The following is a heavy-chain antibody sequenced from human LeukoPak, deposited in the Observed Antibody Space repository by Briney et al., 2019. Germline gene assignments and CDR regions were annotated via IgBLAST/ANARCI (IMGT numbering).Heavy chain of an antibody. J-gene: IGHJ3*02. V-gene: IGHV3-66*02. CDR1: GFTFSSNY. CDR2: IYSGGST. D-gene: IGHD2-21*02. CDR3: ARYLVVTDAFDI. Sequence: QPGGSLRLSCAASGFTFSSNYMSWVRQAPGKGLEWVSVIYSGGSTYYADSVKGRFTISRDNSKNTLYLQMNSLRAEDTAVYYCARYLVVTDAFDIWGQGTMVTVSS.